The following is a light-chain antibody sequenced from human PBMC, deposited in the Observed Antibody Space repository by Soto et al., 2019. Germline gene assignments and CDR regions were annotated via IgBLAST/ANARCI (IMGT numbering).Light chain of an antibody. Sequence: SYELTQPPSVSVAPGQTARITCGGNNIERKSVHWYQRKPGRAPVLVVYDDSERPSGIPERFTGSNSGNTATLTIRGVEAGDEADFYCHVWETASDHQVFCRGTKLTVL. CDR2: DDS. CDR3: HVWETASDHQV. V-gene: IGLV3-21*02. J-gene: IGLJ3*02. CDR1: NIERKS.